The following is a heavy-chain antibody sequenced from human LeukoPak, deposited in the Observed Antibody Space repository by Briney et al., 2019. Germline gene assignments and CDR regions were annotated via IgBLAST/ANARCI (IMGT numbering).Heavy chain of an antibody. Sequence: PSETLSLTCTVPGGSIRSYYWNWIRQTPGKGLEWIAYIYYSGRTTYSPSLKSRVTISVDTSKKQFSLKLSAVTAADTAVYYCAREMGGSATGCDYWGQGTLVSVSS. CDR1: GGSIRSYY. D-gene: IGHD1-26*01. J-gene: IGHJ4*02. CDR3: AREMGGSATGCDY. V-gene: IGHV4-59*01. CDR2: IYYSGRT.